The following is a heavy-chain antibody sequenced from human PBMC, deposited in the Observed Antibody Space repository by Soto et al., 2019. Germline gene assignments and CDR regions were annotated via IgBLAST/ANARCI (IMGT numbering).Heavy chain of an antibody. V-gene: IGHV4-59*01. CDR2: TYYSGST. Sequence: SETLSLTCTVSGGSISSYYWSWIRQPPGKGLEWIGYTYYSGSTNYNPSFKSRVTISVDTPKNQFSLKLSSVTAADTAVYYCARDVSFSSSWQQESGPLNWFDPWGQGTLVT. J-gene: IGHJ5*02. CDR3: ARDVSFSSSWQQESGPLNWFDP. CDR1: GGSISSYY. D-gene: IGHD6-13*01.